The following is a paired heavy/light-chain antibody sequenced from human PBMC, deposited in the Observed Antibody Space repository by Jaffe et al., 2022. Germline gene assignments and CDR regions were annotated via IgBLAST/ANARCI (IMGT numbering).Heavy chain of an antibody. CDR3: AHTPFRYFTY. D-gene: IGHD3-9*01. CDR2: INWNDDN. Sequence: QITLKESGPTLVKPTQTLTLTCTFSGFSLSTSGLGVGWIRQPPGKALEWVALINWNDDNFYSPSLKSRLTVTKDTSKNQVVLTMTNMDPVDTATYYCAHTPFRYFTYWGQGTLVTVSS. CDR1: GFSLSTSGLG. J-gene: IGHJ4*02. V-gene: IGHV2-5*01.
Light chain of an antibody. Sequence: DIVMTQSPDSLAVSLGERATINCKSSQSVLYSSNNMNYLAWYQQKPGQPPKLLIYWASTRESGVPDRFSGSGSGTDFTLTVSSLQAEDVAIYYCQQYLSSPHTFGQGTKLEIK. CDR1: QSVLYSSNNMNY. CDR2: WAS. CDR3: QQYLSSPHT. V-gene: IGKV4-1*01. J-gene: IGKJ2*01.